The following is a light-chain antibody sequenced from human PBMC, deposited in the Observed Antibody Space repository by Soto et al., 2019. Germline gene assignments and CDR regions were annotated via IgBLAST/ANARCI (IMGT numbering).Light chain of an antibody. CDR1: SSNIGNNI. J-gene: IGLJ2*01. CDR3: AAWDDSLNVL. CDR2: TNN. Sequence: QSVLTQPPSVSGTPGQRGTISCSGSSSNIGNNIVNWYQQLPGTAPKVLIYTNNQRPSGVPDRFSGSKSGTSASLAISGLQSEDEADYYCAAWDDSLNVLFGGGTKLTVL. V-gene: IGLV1-44*01.